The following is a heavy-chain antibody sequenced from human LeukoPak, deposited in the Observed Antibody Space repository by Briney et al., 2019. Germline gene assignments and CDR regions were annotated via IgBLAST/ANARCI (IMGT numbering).Heavy chain of an antibody. V-gene: IGHV4-39*01. J-gene: IGHJ4*02. CDR3: ARHVKSSGWYVGYYFDY. CDR1: GGSIGSSSYY. CDR2: IYYSGST. D-gene: IGHD6-19*01. Sequence: SETLSLTCTVSGGSIGSSSYYWGWIRQPPGKGLEWIGSIYYSGSTYYNPSLKSRVTISVDTSKNQFSLKLSSVTAADTAVYYCARHVKSSGWYVGYYFDYWGQGTLVTVSS.